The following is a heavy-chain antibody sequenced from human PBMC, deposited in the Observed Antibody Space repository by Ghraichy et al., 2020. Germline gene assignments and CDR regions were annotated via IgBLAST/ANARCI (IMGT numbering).Heavy chain of an antibody. Sequence: GGSLRLSCAASGFTFSDSYMSWIRQAPGKGLEWVSYISSSSSYTNYADSVKGRFTISRDNAKNSLYLQMNSLRAEDTAVYYCARAMTTTVVTHYYYYGMDVWGQGTTVTVSS. J-gene: IGHJ6*02. V-gene: IGHV3-11*06. CDR1: GFTFSDSY. CDR2: ISSSSSYT. CDR3: ARAMTTTVVTHYYYYGMDV. D-gene: IGHD4-23*01.